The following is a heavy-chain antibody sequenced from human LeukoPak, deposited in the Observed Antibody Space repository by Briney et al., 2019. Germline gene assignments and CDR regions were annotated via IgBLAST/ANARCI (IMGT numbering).Heavy chain of an antibody. D-gene: IGHD6-19*01. Sequence: PGGSLRLSCAASGFTFDDYAMHWVRQAPGKGLEWVSLISWDGGSTYYADSVKGRFTISRDNAKNSLSLQMNSLRAEDTAVYYCARGIAVAGFYYYYGMDVWGQGTTVTVSS. CDR3: ARGIAVAGFYYYYGMDV. CDR2: ISWDGGST. CDR1: GFTFDDYA. V-gene: IGHV3-43D*03. J-gene: IGHJ6*02.